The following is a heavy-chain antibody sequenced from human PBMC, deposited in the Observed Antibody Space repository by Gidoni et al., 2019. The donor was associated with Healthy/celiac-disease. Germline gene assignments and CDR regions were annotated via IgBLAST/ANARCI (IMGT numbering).Heavy chain of an antibody. CDR3: ARGLDDSSGYYPYTYDDYGMDV. V-gene: IGHV4-61*02. D-gene: IGHD3-22*01. J-gene: IGHJ6*02. CDR1: GGSISSGSYY. CDR2: SYTSGST. Sequence: QVQLQESGPGLVKPSQTLSLTCTVSGGSISSGSYYWSWIRQPAGKGLAWIGRSYTSGSTNYNPYLKRRVTISVDTSKNQCSLKLSSVTAADTAVYYCARGLDDSSGYYPYTYDDYGMDVWGQGTTVTVSS.